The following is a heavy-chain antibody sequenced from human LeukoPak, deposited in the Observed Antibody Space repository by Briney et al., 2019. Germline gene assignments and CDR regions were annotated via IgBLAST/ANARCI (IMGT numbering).Heavy chain of an antibody. J-gene: IGHJ4*02. V-gene: IGHV5-51*01. CDR2: IYPGDSDT. Sequence: GESLKISCKGSGYSFTSHWIGWVRQMPGKGLEWMGIIYPGDSDTRYSPSFQGQVTISADKSISAAYLQWSSLKASDTAMYYCARRWYYYDSSGYSHFDYWGQGTLVTVSS. CDR1: GYSFTSHW. D-gene: IGHD3-22*01. CDR3: ARRWYYYDSSGYSHFDY.